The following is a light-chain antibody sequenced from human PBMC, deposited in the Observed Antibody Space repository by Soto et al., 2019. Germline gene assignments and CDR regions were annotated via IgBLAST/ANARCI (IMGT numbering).Light chain of an antibody. CDR2: DVI. J-gene: IGLJ3*02. V-gene: IGLV2-11*01. CDR1: SSDVGVYNY. CDR3: CSYAGSSLWV. Sequence: QSALTQPRSVSGSPGQSVTISCTGTSSDVGVYNYVPWYQQHPGKAPQLVIYDVIKRPSGVPYRFSGSKSGNTASLTISGLQDEDEADYYCCSYAGSSLWVFGGGTKLTVL.